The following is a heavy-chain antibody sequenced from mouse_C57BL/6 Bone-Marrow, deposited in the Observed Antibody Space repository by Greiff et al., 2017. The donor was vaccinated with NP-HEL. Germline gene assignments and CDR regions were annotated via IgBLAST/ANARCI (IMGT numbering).Heavy chain of an antibody. Sequence: VQLKESGPELVKPGDSVKISCKASGYSFTGYFMNWVMQSHGKSLEWIGRINPYNGDTFYNQKFKGKATLTVDKSSSTAHMELRSLTSEDSAVYYCVDRVYYYGSSYCRYFDGWGTGTTVTVSS. J-gene: IGHJ1*03. D-gene: IGHD1-1*01. V-gene: IGHV1-20*01. CDR3: VDRVYYYGSSYCRYFDG. CDR1: GYSFTGYF. CDR2: INPYNGDT.